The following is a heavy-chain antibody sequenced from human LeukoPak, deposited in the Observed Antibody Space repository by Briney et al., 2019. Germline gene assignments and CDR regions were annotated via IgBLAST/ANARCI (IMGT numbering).Heavy chain of an antibody. Sequence: PSETLSLTCAVSGYSISSGYYWGWIRQPPGKGLEWIGSIYHSGSTYYNPSLKSRVTISVDTSKNQFSLKLSSVTAADTAVYYCARGIAAAGTPYMDVWGKGTAVTDSS. CDR3: ARGIAAAGTPYMDV. CDR1: GYSISSGYY. V-gene: IGHV4-38-2*01. D-gene: IGHD6-13*01. CDR2: IYHSGST. J-gene: IGHJ6*03.